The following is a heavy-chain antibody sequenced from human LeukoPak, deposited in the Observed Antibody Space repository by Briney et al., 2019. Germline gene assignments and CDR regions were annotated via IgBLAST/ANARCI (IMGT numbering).Heavy chain of an antibody. Sequence: GASVKVSCKASGGTFSSYAISWVRQAPGQGLEWMGGIIPIFGTANYAQKFQGRVTITTDESTSTAYMELSSLRSEDTAVYYCAGRLGYYGSGSYYAVGGLDYWGQGTLVTVSS. J-gene: IGHJ4*02. CDR1: GGTFSSYA. CDR2: IIPIFGTA. CDR3: AGRLGYYGSGSYYAVGGLDY. V-gene: IGHV1-69*05. D-gene: IGHD3-10*01.